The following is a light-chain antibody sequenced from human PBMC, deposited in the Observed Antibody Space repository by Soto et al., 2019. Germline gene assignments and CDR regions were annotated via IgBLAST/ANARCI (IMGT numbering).Light chain of an antibody. Sequence: EIVLTQSPGTLSLSPGERVTLSCRASQSVSSSYLAWYQQKPGQAPRLLIYGTSSRATDIPDRFSGSGSGTDFTLTISRLEPEDFAVYYCQQRNDGLTFGGGTKVDIK. J-gene: IGKJ4*01. CDR1: QSVSSSY. V-gene: IGKV3D-20*02. CDR3: QQRNDGLT. CDR2: GTS.